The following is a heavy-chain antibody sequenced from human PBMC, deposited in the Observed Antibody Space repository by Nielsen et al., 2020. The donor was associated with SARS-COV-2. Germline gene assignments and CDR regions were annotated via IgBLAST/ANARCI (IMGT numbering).Heavy chain of an antibody. J-gene: IGHJ6*02. CDR3: ARDLGGYSSGWPSPYYYYYYGMDV. V-gene: IGHV4-59*02. D-gene: IGHD6-19*01. CDR1: GGSVIFYY. CDR2: IYYSGST. Sequence: SETLSLTCTVSGGSVIFYYWSWIRQPPGKGLEWIGYIYYSGSTNYNPSLKSRVTISVDTSKNQFSLKLSSVTAADTAVYYCARDLGGYSSGWPSPYYYYYYGMDVWGQGTTVTVSS.